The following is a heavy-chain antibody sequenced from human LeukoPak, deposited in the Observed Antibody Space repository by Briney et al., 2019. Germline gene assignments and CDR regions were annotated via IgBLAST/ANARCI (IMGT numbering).Heavy chain of an antibody. V-gene: IGHV3-53*01. CDR2: IYSGGST. D-gene: IGHD6-6*01. Sequence: PGGSLRLPCATSGFTVSSNYMSWVRQAPGKGLEWVSVIYSGGSTYYADSVKGRFTISRDNSKNTLYLQMNSLRAEDTAVYYCARATRAARPAWDYWGQGTLVTVSS. J-gene: IGHJ4*02. CDR3: ARATRAARPAWDY. CDR1: GFTVSSNY.